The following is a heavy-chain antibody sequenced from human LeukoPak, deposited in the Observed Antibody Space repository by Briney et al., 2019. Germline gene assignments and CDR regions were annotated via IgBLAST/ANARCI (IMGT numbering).Heavy chain of an antibody. J-gene: IGHJ4*02. CDR2: INPNSGGT. CDR3: ARPAKYYYGSGSGY. V-gene: IGHV1-2*02. CDR1: GYTFTGYY. D-gene: IGHD3-10*01. Sequence: ASVKVSCKASGYTFTGYYMHWVRQAPGQGLEWMGWINPNSGGTNYAQKFQGRVTMTRDTSISTAYMELSRLRSDDTAVYYCARPAKYYYGSGSGYWGQGTLVTVSS.